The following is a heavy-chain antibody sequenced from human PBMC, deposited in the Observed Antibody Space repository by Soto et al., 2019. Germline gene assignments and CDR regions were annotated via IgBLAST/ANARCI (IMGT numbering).Heavy chain of an antibody. V-gene: IGHV4-4*07. CDR1: GGSISSYY. CDR3: ARGPFVAAAGLDY. Sequence: PSETLSLTCTVSGGSISSYYWRWIRQPAGKGLEWIGRIYTSGSTNYNPSLKSRVTMSVDTSKNQFSLKLSSVTAADTAVYYCARGPFVAAAGLDYWGQGTLVTVSS. D-gene: IGHD6-13*01. J-gene: IGHJ4*02. CDR2: IYTSGST.